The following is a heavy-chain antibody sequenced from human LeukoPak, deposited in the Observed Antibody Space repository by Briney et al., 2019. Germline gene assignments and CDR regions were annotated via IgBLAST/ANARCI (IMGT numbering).Heavy chain of an antibody. CDR2: IYYSGST. D-gene: IGHD1-26*01. V-gene: IGHV4-39*01. CDR3: ASPKRELRAFDY. Sequence: PSETLSLTCTVSGGSISSGSHYWGWIRQPPGKGLEWIGTIYYSGSTFHNPSLQSRVTLSVDTSNNQFSLRLSSVTASDTAVYYCASPKRELRAFDYWGQGTLVTVSS. J-gene: IGHJ4*02. CDR1: GGSISSGSHY.